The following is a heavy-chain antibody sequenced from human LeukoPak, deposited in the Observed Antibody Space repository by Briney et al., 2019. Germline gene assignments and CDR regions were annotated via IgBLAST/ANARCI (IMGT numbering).Heavy chain of an antibody. CDR2: IYYSGST. V-gene: IGHV4-39*01. D-gene: IGHD2-21*01. Sequence: IPSETLSLTCTVSGGSFSAAPHFWAWIRLSSGKGLEWIGTIYYSGSTWYNPSLKSRLSISGDTSNNQFSLRLTSVTAADTAIYYCVRLLGGDFRESTFDIWGQGIKVTVSS. CDR1: GGSFSAAPHF. CDR3: VRLLGGDFRESTFDI. J-gene: IGHJ3*02.